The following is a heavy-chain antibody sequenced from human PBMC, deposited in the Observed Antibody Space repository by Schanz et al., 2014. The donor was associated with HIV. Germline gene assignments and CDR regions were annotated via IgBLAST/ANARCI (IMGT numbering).Heavy chain of an antibody. D-gene: IGHD2-15*01. CDR1: GFTFNSYG. CDR3: ALSRPSGYGGSWYFDL. J-gene: IGHJ2*01. CDR2: IWFDGSNK. V-gene: IGHV3-33*08. Sequence: QVQLVESGGGVVQPGRSLRLSCAASGFTFNSYGMHWVRQAPGKGLEWVALIWFDGSNKFYADSVKGRFTISRDNSKNTLHLQMNSLRAEDTAVYFCALSRPSGYGGSWYFDLWGRGTLVAVSS.